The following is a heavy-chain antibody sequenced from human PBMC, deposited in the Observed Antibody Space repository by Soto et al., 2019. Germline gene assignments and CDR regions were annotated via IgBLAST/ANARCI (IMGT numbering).Heavy chain of an antibody. CDR3: ARHTPAISISDH. D-gene: IGHD2-15*01. Sequence: QLQLQESGPGLVKPSETLSLTCTVSGGSISSSSYYWGWIRQPPGKGLEWIGRIYYSGSTYYNPSLKSRVTISVDPSENQCSLKLSSVTSADTAVYYCARHTPAISISDHWGQGTLVTVSS. CDR2: IYYSGST. J-gene: IGHJ4*02. V-gene: IGHV4-39*01. CDR1: GGSISSSSYY.